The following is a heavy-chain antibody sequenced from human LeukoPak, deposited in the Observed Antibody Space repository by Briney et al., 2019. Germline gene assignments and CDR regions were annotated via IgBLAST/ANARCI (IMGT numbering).Heavy chain of an antibody. D-gene: IGHD1-26*01. CDR3: AREVGATNAFDY. V-gene: IGHV1-46*01. CDR1: GYSFTSNY. J-gene: IGHJ4*02. Sequence: GASVKVSCKASGYSFTSNYIHWVRQAPGQGLEWMGMIYPRDGSTSYAQKFQGRVTMTRDTSTSTVYMELSSLRSEDTAVYYCAREVGATNAFDYWGQGTLVTVSS. CDR2: IYPRDGST.